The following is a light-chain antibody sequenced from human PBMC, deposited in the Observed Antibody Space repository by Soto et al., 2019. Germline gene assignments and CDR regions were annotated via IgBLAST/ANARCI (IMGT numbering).Light chain of an antibody. Sequence: DIQITQSPSSLSSSVGDRVTITCLASQSISSYLNWYQQKPGKAPKLLIYAASSLQSGVPSRFSGSGSGTDFTLTISSLQPEDFATYYCQQSYSTPMYTFGQGTK. CDR3: QQSYSTPMYT. J-gene: IGKJ2*01. CDR2: AAS. V-gene: IGKV1-39*01. CDR1: QSISSY.